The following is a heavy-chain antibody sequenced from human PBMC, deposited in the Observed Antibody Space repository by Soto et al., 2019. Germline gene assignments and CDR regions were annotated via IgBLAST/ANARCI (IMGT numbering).Heavy chain of an antibody. J-gene: IGHJ4*02. CDR1: GYTFSSYG. CDR3: ARDSPPVDY. V-gene: IGHV1-18*01. Sequence: GASVKVSCKASGYTFSSYGISWVRQAPGQGLEWMGWISAYNGNTKYAQKIQDRVTMTTDTSTSTAYMELRSLRSDDTAVYYCARDSPPVDYWGQGTLVTVSS. CDR2: ISAYNGNT.